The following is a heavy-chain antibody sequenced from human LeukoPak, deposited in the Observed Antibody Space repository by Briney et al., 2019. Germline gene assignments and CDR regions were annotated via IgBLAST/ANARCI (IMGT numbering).Heavy chain of an antibody. CDR3: ARSLLWFGELFGYFDY. J-gene: IGHJ4*02. Sequence: SETLSLTCTVSGGSISSSSYYWGWIRQPPGKGLEWIGGIYYSGSTYYNPSLKSRVTISVDTSKNQFSLKLSSVTAADTAVYYCARSLLWFGELFGYFDYWGQGTLVTVSS. CDR2: IYYSGST. V-gene: IGHV4-39*07. CDR1: GGSISSSSYY. D-gene: IGHD3-10*01.